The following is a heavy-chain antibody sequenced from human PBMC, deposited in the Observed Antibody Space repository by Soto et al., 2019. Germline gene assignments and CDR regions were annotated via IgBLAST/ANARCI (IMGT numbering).Heavy chain of an antibody. CDR3: ARALTALNDAFDI. Sequence: SVKVSCKASGFTFTSSAVQWVRQAPGQGLEWIGWIDANSGNTNYAQKFQGRVTMTRNTSISTAYMELSSLRSEDTAVYYCARALTALNDAFDIWGQGTMVTVSS. D-gene: IGHD2-21*02. CDR1: GFTFTSSA. J-gene: IGHJ3*02. CDR2: IDANSGNT. V-gene: IGHV1-58*01.